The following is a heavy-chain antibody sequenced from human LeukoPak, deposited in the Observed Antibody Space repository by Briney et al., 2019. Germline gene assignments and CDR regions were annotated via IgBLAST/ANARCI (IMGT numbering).Heavy chain of an antibody. CDR3: ARDPVCSSTSCYGDY. Sequence: SVKVSCKASGGTFSSYAISWVRQAPGQGLEWMGGIIPIFGTANYAQKFQGRVTITADESTSTAYMEPSSLRSEDTAVYYCARDPVCSSTSCYGDYWGQGTLVTVSS. V-gene: IGHV1-69*13. D-gene: IGHD2-2*01. J-gene: IGHJ4*02. CDR2: IIPIFGTA. CDR1: GGTFSSYA.